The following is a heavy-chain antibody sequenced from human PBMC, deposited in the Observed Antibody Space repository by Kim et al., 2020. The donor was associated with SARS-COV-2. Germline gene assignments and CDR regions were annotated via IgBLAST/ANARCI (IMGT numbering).Heavy chain of an antibody. CDR3: AKGRIAVARGYYSYMDV. V-gene: IGHV3-23*01. CDR2: LSGSGATT. Sequence: GGSLRLSCAASGFSLSTYAMSWVRQAPGKGLEWVSSLSGSGATTYYADSVKGRFTISRDTSKNTLYLQMISLRVEDTALYYWAKGRIAVARGYYSYMDV. D-gene: IGHD6-6*01. CDR1: GFSLSTYA. J-gene: IGHJ6*03.